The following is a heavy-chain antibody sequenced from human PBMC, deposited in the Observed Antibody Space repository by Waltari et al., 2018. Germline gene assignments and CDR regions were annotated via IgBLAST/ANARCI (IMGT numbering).Heavy chain of an antibody. Sequence: EVQLLESGGGLVQPGGSLRLSCAASGFTFSSYAMSWVRQAPGKGLEWVSAISGSGGSTYYADSVKGRFTISRDNSKNTLYLQMNSLRAEDTAVYYCARAPRGYYYGMDVWGQGTTVTVSS. CDR1: GFTFSSYA. CDR2: ISGSGGST. J-gene: IGHJ6*02. CDR3: ARAPRGYYYGMDV. V-gene: IGHV3-23*01.